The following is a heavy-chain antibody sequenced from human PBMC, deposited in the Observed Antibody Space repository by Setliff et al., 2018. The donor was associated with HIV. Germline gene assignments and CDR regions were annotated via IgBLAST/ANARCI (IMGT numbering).Heavy chain of an antibody. CDR1: GYSFPLYD. CDR2: MNPDSGKT. Sequence: GASVKVSCKASGYSFPLYDISWVRQATGQGLEWMGWMNPDSGKTGYAQKFQGRVTMTRDTSISTAYMELRTLRSDDTAVYFCARDIGITTTGKGWFEPWGQGTQVTVSS. D-gene: IGHD1-1*01. CDR3: ARDIGITTTGKGWFEP. J-gene: IGHJ5*02. V-gene: IGHV1-8*02.